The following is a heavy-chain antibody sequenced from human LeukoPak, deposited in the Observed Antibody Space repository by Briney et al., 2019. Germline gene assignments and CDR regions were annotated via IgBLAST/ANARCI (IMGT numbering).Heavy chain of an antibody. V-gene: IGHV3-7*01. J-gene: IGHJ4*02. Sequence: GGSLRLSCVGSGFTFSSYWMTWVRQAPGEGLEWVANIDQDESEKYYVDSVKDRFTISRDNAKNSVYLQMNSLRAEDTAVYYCAKGAYCGGDCFGLVDYWGQGTLVTVSS. CDR1: GFTFSSYW. D-gene: IGHD2-21*02. CDR2: IDQDESEK. CDR3: AKGAYCGGDCFGLVDY.